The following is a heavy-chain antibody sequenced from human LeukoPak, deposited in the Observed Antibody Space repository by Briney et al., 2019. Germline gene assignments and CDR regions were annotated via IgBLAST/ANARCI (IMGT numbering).Heavy chain of an antibody. Sequence: PGGSLRLSCAASGLTFSSYAMSWVRQAPGKGLEWVSAISGSGGSTYYADSVKGRFTISRDNSKNTLYLQMNSLRAEDTAVYYCAKGSNGVVVYWFDPWGQGTLVTVSS. CDR3: AKGSNGVVVYWFDP. V-gene: IGHV3-23*01. J-gene: IGHJ5*02. CDR2: ISGSGGST. CDR1: GLTFSSYA. D-gene: IGHD2-15*01.